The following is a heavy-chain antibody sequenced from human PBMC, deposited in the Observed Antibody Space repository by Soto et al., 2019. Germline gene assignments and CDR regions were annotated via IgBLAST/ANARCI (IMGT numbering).Heavy chain of an antibody. V-gene: IGHV3-30*03. CDR3: ARAVGATIGGPDAFDI. CDR2: ISFDGSSQ. D-gene: IGHD1-26*01. J-gene: IGHJ3*02. Sequence: GGSLRLSCAAFGFSFSNYSMHWARQAPGKGLEGVAAISFDGSSQNHADSVKGRFTISRDNSKNTLYLQMNSLRAEDTAVYYCARAVGATIGGPDAFDIWGQGTMVTVSS. CDR1: GFSFSNYS.